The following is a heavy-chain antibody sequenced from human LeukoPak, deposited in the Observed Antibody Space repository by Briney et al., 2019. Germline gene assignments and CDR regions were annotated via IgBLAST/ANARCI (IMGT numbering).Heavy chain of an antibody. CDR3: ARAKRTGTNKHYYCSGGSCYPDY. Sequence: EASVKVSCKASGYTFTSYGISWVRQAPGQGLEWMGWISAYNGNTNYAQKLQGRVTMTTDTSTSTAYMELRSLRSDDTAVYYCARAKRTGTNKHYYCSGGSCYPDYWGQGTLVTVSS. CDR2: ISAYNGNT. CDR1: GYTFTSYG. D-gene: IGHD2-15*01. J-gene: IGHJ4*02. V-gene: IGHV1-18*01.